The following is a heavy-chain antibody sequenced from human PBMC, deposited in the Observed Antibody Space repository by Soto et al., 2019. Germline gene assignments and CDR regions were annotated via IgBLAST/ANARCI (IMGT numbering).Heavy chain of an antibody. J-gene: IGHJ6*02. CDR2: IYQSGST. CDR1: GGSVSGYH. Sequence: SETLSLTCNVSGGSVSGYHWSWIRQPPGKGLEWIGEIYQSGSTNYNPSLESRVRMSVDKSRNQFSLKLTSVSAADTAVYYCAREGAARGYYYYGMDVWGQGTTVTVSS. D-gene: IGHD3-16*01. V-gene: IGHV4-59*02. CDR3: AREGAARGYYYYGMDV.